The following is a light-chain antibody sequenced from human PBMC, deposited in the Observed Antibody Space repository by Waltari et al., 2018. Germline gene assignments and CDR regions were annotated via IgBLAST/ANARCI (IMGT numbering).Light chain of an antibody. CDR2: QAS. CDR1: QSISNW. CDR3: QQYNTYVT. J-gene: IGKJ3*01. V-gene: IGKV1-5*03. Sequence: DIQMTQSPSTLTASLVDRVTITCRASQSISNWFAWYHQKPGKPPKLLIYQASSVASGVPSRFSGSGSGTESTPTISGLQPGDFATYYCQQYNTYVTFGPGTKVDIE.